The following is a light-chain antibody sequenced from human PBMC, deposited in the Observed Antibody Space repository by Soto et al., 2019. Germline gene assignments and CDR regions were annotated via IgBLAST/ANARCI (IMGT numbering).Light chain of an antibody. Sequence: QSALTQPASVSGSPGQSISISCTGTSSDVGSYSLVSWYQQHPGKAPKLMIYEVTKRPSGVSNRFSGSKSGDTASLTISGLQAEDEADYYCCSYAGSSTGGVFGGGTKLTVL. J-gene: IGLJ2*01. CDR1: SSDVGSYSL. CDR2: EVT. CDR3: CSYAGSSTGGV. V-gene: IGLV2-23*02.